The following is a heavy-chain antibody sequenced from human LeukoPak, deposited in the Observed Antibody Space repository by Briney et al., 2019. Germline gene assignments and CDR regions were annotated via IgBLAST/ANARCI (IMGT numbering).Heavy chain of an antibody. J-gene: IGHJ4*02. V-gene: IGHV1-8*03. CDR3: ARARANSDFDY. CDR2: MNPNSGNT. Sequence: ASVKVSCKASGYTFTSYDINWVRQATGQGLEWMGWMNPNSGNTDYAQKFQGRVTITRNTSISTAYMELCSLRSEDTAVYYCARARANSDFDYWGQGTLVTVSS. CDR1: GYTFTSYD. D-gene: IGHD1-26*01.